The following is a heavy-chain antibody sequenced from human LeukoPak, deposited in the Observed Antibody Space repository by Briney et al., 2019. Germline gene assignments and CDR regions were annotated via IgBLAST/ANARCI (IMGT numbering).Heavy chain of an antibody. Sequence: SETLSLTCTVSGDSINTNLWSWIRQPPGKGLEWIGYIYHSGSTYYNPSLKSRVTISVDRSKNQFSLKLSSVTAADTAVYYCARVDYGDSIDYWGQGTLVTVSS. CDR2: IYHSGST. V-gene: IGHV4-30-2*01. CDR3: ARVDYGDSIDY. J-gene: IGHJ4*02. CDR1: GDSINTNL. D-gene: IGHD4-17*01.